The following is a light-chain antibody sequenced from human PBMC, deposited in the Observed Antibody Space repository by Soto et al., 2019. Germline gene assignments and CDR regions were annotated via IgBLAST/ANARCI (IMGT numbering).Light chain of an antibody. Sequence: QSVLTQPPSVSGAPGQRVTISCTGSSSNIGAGYDVHWYQQLPGTAPKLLIYGNSNRPSGVPDRFSGSKSGTSASLAIPGLQAEDEADYYCQSYDTSLRGVFGGGTQLTVL. V-gene: IGLV1-40*01. CDR1: SSNIGAGYD. CDR2: GNS. CDR3: QSYDTSLRGV. J-gene: IGLJ3*02.